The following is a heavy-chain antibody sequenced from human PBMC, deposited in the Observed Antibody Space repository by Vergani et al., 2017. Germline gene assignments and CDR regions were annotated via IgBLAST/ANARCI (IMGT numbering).Heavy chain of an antibody. V-gene: IGHV4-61*01. CDR3: ARFRYRKRLEHLPDDYYDSSGYPYYFDY. Sequence: QVQLQESGPGLVKPSETLSLTCTVSGGSVSSGSYYWSWIRQPPGKGLEWIGYIYYSGSTNYNPSLKSRVTISVDTSKNQFSLKLSSVTAADTAVYYCARFRYRKRLEHLPDDYYDSSGYPYYFDYWGQGTLVTVSS. D-gene: IGHD3-22*01. J-gene: IGHJ4*02. CDR1: GGSVSSGSYY. CDR2: IYYSGST.